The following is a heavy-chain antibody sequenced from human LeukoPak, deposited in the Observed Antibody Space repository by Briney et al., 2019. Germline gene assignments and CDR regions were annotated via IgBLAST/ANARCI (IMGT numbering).Heavy chain of an antibody. CDR2: ISSSGGVT. CDR1: GFIFSNTE. Sequence: GGSLRLSCTVSGFIFSNTEMNWVRQAPGKGREWVSFISSSGGVTNYADSVKGRFTISRDNAKNSLYLQMNSLTAEDTAVYYCERPAVYLHGDFPRVWGRGTTVIVCS. V-gene: IGHV3-48*03. CDR3: ERPAVYLHGDFPRV. J-gene: IGHJ6*04. D-gene: IGHD4-17*01.